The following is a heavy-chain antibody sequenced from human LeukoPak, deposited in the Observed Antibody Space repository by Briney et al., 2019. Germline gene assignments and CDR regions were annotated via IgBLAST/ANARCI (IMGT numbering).Heavy chain of an antibody. CDR1: GFTVSSNY. V-gene: IGHV3-53*01. CDR3: ARANYYYYYMDV. Sequence: GGSLRLSCAASGFTVSSNYMSWVRQAPGKGLEWVSVIYSGGSTYYADSVKGRFTISRDNSKNTLYLQMNSLRAEDTAVYYCARANYYYYYMDVWGKGTTVTVSS. J-gene: IGHJ6*03. CDR2: IYSGGST.